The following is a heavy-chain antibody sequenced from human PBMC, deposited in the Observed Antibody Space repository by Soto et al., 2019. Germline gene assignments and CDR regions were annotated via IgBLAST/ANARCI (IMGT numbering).Heavy chain of an antibody. CDR1: GGSISSGGYS. V-gene: IGHV4-30-2*01. CDR2: IYHSGSI. Sequence: QLQLQESGTGLVKPSQTLSLTCAVSGGSISSGGYSWIWIRQPPGKGLEGIGYIYHSGSIYYNPSLKSRGTISVDRSKNQFSLEPSYVTAAETALYYGARVPDYWGQGTLVTVSS. CDR3: ARVPDY. J-gene: IGHJ4*02.